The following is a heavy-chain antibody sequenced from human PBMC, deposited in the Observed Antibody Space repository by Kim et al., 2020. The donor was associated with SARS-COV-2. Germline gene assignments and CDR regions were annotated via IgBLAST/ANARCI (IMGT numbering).Heavy chain of an antibody. D-gene: IGHD1-26*01. Sequence: ADSVKGRFTISRDNSKNTLYLQMNSLRAEDTAVYYCATWGYSGSYYAFDIWGQGTMVTVSS. CDR3: ATWGYSGSYYAFDI. J-gene: IGHJ3*02. V-gene: IGHV3-30*02.